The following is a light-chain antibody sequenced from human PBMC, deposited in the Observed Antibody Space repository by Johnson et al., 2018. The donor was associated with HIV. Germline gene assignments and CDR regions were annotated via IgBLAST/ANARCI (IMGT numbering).Light chain of an antibody. V-gene: IGLV1-51*01. J-gene: IGLJ1*01. CDR3: GTWDSSLSTGF. CDR1: SSNIGNNY. Sequence: QSVLTQPHSVSAAPGQKVTISCSGSSSNIGNNYVSWYQQLPGTAPKLLIYDNNKRPSGIPDRFSGSKSGTSATLGITGLQTGDEADYYCGTWDSSLSTGFFGSGTKVTVL. CDR2: DNN.